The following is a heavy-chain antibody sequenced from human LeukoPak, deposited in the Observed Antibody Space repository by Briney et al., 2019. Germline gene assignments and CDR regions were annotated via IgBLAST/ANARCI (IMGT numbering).Heavy chain of an antibody. CDR3: ARGQGLLLGFDY. CDR2: IYYSGST. D-gene: IGHD3-22*01. J-gene: IGHJ4*02. CDR1: GDSISNSNYY. Sequence: KPSETLSLTCTVSGDSISNSNYYWSWIRQPPGKGLEWIGYIYYSGSTYYNPSLKSRVTISVDTSKNQFSLKLSSVTAADTAVYYCARGQGLLLGFDYWGQGTLVTVSS. V-gene: IGHV4-30-4*08.